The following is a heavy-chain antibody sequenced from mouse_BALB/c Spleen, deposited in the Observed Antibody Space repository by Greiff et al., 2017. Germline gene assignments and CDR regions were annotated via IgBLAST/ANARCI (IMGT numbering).Heavy chain of an antibody. CDR1: GYTFSSYW. V-gene: IGHV1-9*01. D-gene: IGHD2-2*01. Sequence: VQLQQSGAELMKPGASVKISCKATGYTFSSYWIEWVKQRPGHGLEWIGEILTGSGSTNYNEKFKGKATFTADTSSNTAYMQLSSLTSEDSAVYYCARGLARTFDVWGAGTTVTVSS. J-gene: IGHJ1*01. CDR3: ARGLARTFDV. CDR2: ILTGSGST.